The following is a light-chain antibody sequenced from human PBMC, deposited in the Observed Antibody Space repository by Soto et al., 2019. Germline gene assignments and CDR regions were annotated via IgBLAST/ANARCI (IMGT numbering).Light chain of an antibody. J-gene: IGKJ4*01. Sequence: EIGLTQSPATLSLSPGDRATLSCRASQSVSRYLAWYQQKPGQAPRLLIHDTSTRATGVPDTFSGSGSGTEFTLTISSLEPEDSAMYYCQQRFQLASTFGGGTHVEIK. CDR3: QQRFQLAST. CDR2: DTS. CDR1: QSVSRY. V-gene: IGKV3-11*01.